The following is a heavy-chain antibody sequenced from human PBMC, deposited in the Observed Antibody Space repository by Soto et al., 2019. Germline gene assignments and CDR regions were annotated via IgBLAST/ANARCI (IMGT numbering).Heavy chain of an antibody. CDR1: GFTFSSYE. J-gene: IGHJ4*02. V-gene: IGHV3-48*03. CDR2: ISSSGSTT. CDR3: AREENYYESSGYAGRYFDY. D-gene: IGHD3-22*01. Sequence: GGSLRLSCEVSGFTFSSYEMSWVRQAPGKGLECIAYISSSGSTTDHADSVKGRFTVSRDNAKSSLYLEMNSLRVEDSGIYYCAREENYYESSGYAGRYFDYWGQGALVTVSS.